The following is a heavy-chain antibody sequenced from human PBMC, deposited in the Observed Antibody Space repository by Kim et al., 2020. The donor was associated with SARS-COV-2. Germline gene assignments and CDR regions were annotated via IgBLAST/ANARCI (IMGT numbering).Heavy chain of an antibody. CDR2: IYPGDSDT. J-gene: IGHJ4*02. CDR1: GYSFTSYW. V-gene: IGHV5-51*01. Sequence: GESLKISCKGSGYSFTSYWIGWVRQMPGKGLEWMGIIYPGDSDTRYSPSFQGQVTISADKSISTAYLQWSSLKASDTAMYYCARPHYYDSSGYYYFDYWGQGTLVTVSS. D-gene: IGHD3-22*01. CDR3: ARPHYYDSSGYYYFDY.